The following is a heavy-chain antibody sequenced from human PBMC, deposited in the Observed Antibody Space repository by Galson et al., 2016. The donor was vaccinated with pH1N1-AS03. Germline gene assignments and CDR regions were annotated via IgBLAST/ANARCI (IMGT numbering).Heavy chain of an antibody. D-gene: IGHD6-13*01. CDR3: ARGPVSYSNYWFPPPDY. Sequence: SLRLSCTASGFTFSSYAMYWVRQVPGKGLEYVSAISGNGVSTYYANSVKGRFTISRDNSKNTLYLQMGSLRAEDMAVYYCARGPVSYSNYWFPPPDYWGQGTLVTVSS. CDR1: GFTFSSYA. V-gene: IGHV3-64*01. CDR2: ISGNGVST. J-gene: IGHJ4*02.